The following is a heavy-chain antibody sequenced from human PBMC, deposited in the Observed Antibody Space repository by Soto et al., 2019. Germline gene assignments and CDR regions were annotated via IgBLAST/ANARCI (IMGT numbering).Heavy chain of an antibody. CDR1: GGSFSGYY. V-gene: IGHV4-34*01. CDR2: INHSGST. J-gene: IGHJ1*01. Sequence: QVQLQQWGAGLLKPSETLSLTCAVYGGSFSGYYWSWIRQPPGKGLEWIGEINHSGSTNYNPSLKSRVTISVDTSKNQFSLKLSSVTAADTAVYYCARGLIPRGILTGYYKSTAEYFQHWGQGTLVTVSS. CDR3: ARGLIPRGILTGYYKSTAEYFQH. D-gene: IGHD3-9*01.